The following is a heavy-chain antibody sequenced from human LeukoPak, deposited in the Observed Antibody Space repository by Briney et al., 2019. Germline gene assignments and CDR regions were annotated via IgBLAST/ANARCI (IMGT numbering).Heavy chain of an antibody. D-gene: IGHD3-3*01. Sequence: PGRSLRLSCAASGFTFSSYGMHWVRQAPGKGLEWVAVIWYDGSNKYYADSVKGRFTISRDNSKNTLYLQMNSLRAEDTAVYYCARDPAYDFGDQVLDYWGRGTLVTVSS. CDR2: IWYDGSNK. CDR1: GFTFSSYG. J-gene: IGHJ4*02. CDR3: ARDPAYDFGDQVLDY. V-gene: IGHV3-33*01.